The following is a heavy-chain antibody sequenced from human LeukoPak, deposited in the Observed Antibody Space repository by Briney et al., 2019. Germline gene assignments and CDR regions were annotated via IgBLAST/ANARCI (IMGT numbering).Heavy chain of an antibody. D-gene: IGHD3-3*01. CDR2: VINSGST. Sequence: SETLSLTCAVYGGSSRGYYWSWIRQPPGKGREWIGEVINSGSTNYNPSLKSRVITSAGTSKNQFSMKLCTVTAADSAVYYCAMGDFWSGFRRGWFDPWGQGTLVTVSS. J-gene: IGHJ5*02. V-gene: IGHV4-34*12. CDR3: AMGDFWSGFRRGWFDP. CDR1: GGSSRGYY.